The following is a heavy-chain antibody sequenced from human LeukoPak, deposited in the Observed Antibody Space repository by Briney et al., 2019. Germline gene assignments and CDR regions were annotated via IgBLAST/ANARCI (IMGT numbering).Heavy chain of an antibody. D-gene: IGHD2-2*01. J-gene: IGHJ3*02. V-gene: IGHV4-39*07. CDR1: GGSISGSGYY. CDR3: ARGPPDCSSTSCYAFDAFDI. Sequence: SETLSLTCTVSGGSISGSGYYGVRIRQPPGKGLEWIATIYYTGSTYYNPSLKSRVTTSVDTSKNQFSLRLSSVTAADTAVYYCARGPPDCSSTSCYAFDAFDIWGQGTMVTVSS. CDR2: IYYTGST.